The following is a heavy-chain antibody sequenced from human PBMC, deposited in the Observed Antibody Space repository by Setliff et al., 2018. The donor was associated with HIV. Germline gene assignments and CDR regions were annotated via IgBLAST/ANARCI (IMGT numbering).Heavy chain of an antibody. Sequence: SETLSLTCVVSGYFVAGGYYWGWIRQSPGKGLEWIGNIFHSGTTYYNPSLRSRITISVDTSKNHFSLNLSSVTVADTAVYYCASGRAMNWFDPWGQGTLVTVSS. CDR2: IFHSGTT. J-gene: IGHJ5*02. V-gene: IGHV4-38-2*01. D-gene: IGHD2-2*01. CDR1: GYFVAGGYY. CDR3: ASGRAMNWFDP.